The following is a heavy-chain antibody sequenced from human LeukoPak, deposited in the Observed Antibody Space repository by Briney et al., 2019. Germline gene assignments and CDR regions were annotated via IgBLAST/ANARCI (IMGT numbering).Heavy chain of an antibody. CDR1: GFTFSSYG. D-gene: IGHD5-18*01. J-gene: IGHJ3*02. CDR3: ARDSVPWIQLSDAFDI. V-gene: IGHV3-30*03. Sequence: AGGSLRLSCAASGFTFSSYGMHWVRQAPGKGLEWVAVISYDGSNKYYADSVKGRFTISRDNAKNSLYLQMNSLRAEDTAVYYCARDSVPWIQLSDAFDIWGQGTMVTVSS. CDR2: ISYDGSNK.